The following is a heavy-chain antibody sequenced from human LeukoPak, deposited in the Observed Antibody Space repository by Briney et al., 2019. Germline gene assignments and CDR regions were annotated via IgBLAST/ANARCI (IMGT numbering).Heavy chain of an antibody. CDR1: GFIFSNAW. J-gene: IGHJ2*01. CDR2: IKSKPDGGTT. V-gene: IGHV3-15*01. Sequence: GVSLRLSCTGSGFIFSNAWLSWVRQAPGKGLEWVGRIKSKPDGGTTDYPTPVKGRFSISRDDSKAMVYLQMNSLKTEDAAVYYCATGLYFDIWGRGTLVTVSS. CDR3: ATGLYFDI.